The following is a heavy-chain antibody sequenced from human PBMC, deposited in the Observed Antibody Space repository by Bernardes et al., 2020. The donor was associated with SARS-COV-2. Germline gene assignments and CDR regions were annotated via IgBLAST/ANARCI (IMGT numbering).Heavy chain of an antibody. CDR3: ASWYYGSGIFYWLDP. V-gene: IGHV1-69*10. Sequence: SVKVSCKASGVTFTSYAISWVRQAPGQGLEWMGGIIPILGTANYAQKFQGRVTITADKSTSTAYMELSSLRFDDTAVYYCASWYYGSGIFYWLDPWGQGTQVTVSS. D-gene: IGHD3-10*01. J-gene: IGHJ5*02. CDR1: GVTFTSYA. CDR2: IIPILGTA.